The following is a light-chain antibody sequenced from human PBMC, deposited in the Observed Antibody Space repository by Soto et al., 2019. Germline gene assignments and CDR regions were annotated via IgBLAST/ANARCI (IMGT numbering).Light chain of an antibody. J-gene: IGKJ1*01. CDR1: QSISSW. V-gene: IGKV1-5*03. Sequence: DIQMTQSPSTLSPSVGGRVTITCRASQSISSWLAWYQQKPGKAPKLLIYKASSLESGVPSRFSGSGSGTDFTLTISSLQPEDFATYYCQQSYSTLGTFGQGTKVDIK. CDR3: QQSYSTLGT. CDR2: KAS.